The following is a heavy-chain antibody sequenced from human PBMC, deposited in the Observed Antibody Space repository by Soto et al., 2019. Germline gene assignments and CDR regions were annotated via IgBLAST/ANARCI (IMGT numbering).Heavy chain of an antibody. CDR3: ARVPIPLFYGMDV. J-gene: IGHJ6*02. CDR2: IIPILGVA. CDR1: GGTFRSHI. V-gene: IGHV1-69*02. Sequence: QVQLVQSGAEVKKPGSSVKVSCKASGGTFRSHIISWVRQAPGQGLEWMGRIIPILGVANYAQKFQGRVTITADKSTNTAYMELTSLRSEDTAVFYCARVPIPLFYGMDVWGQGTTVTVSS. D-gene: IGHD2-2*02.